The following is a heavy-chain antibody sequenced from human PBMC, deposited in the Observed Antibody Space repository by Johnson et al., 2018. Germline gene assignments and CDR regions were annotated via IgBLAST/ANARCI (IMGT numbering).Heavy chain of an antibody. CDR3: AQVGGNLVTAHPPFMTYYYDMDV. CDR1: GFTFSGYS. D-gene: IGHD2-21*02. V-gene: IGHV3-30*18. J-gene: IGHJ6*03. CDR2: FLYDESNQ. Sequence: QVQLVQSGGGVGQPGRSLRLSCAASGFTFSGYSMHWVRQAPGKGLEWVAVFLYDESNQYYADSVKGRFTVSRDLSKNTLYLQRDSLKAEDTAVYYCAQVGGNLVTAHPPFMTYYYDMDVWGTGTTVTVSS.